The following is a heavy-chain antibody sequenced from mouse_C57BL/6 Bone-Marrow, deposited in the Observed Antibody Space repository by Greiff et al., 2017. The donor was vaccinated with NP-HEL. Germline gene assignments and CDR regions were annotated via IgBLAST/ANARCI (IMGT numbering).Heavy chain of an antibody. Sequence: VQRVESGAELVKPGASVKISCKASGYAFSSYWMNWVKQRPGKGLEWIGQIYPGDGDTNYNGKFKGKATLTADKSSSTAYMQLSSLTSEDSAVYFCARPGSSYDYAMDYWGQGTSVTVSS. D-gene: IGHD1-1*01. CDR1: GYAFSSYW. CDR2: IYPGDGDT. CDR3: ARPGSSYDYAMDY. V-gene: IGHV1-80*01. J-gene: IGHJ4*01.